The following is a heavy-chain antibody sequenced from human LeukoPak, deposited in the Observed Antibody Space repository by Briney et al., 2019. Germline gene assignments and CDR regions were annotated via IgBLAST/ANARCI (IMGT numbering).Heavy chain of an antibody. Sequence: PGGSLRLSCAASGFTFSSYAMSWVRQAPGKGLEWVANIKQDGSEKYYVDSVKGRFTISRDNAKNSLYLQMNSLRAEDTAVYYCARAFVVVAAPGYWGQGTLVTVSS. D-gene: IGHD2-15*01. CDR2: IKQDGSEK. J-gene: IGHJ4*02. CDR3: ARAFVVVAAPGY. V-gene: IGHV3-7*01. CDR1: GFTFSSYA.